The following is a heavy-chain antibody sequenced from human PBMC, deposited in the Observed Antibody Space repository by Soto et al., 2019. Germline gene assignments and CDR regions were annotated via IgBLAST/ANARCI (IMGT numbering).Heavy chain of an antibody. V-gene: IGHV1-8*01. D-gene: IGHD3-10*01. Sequence: ASVKISCKASGYTFTSYDINWVRQATGQGPEWMGWMNPDSGNTGYVQKFQGRVTMTRNTAISTAYMELSSLRSEDTAVYYCARSVGGSNVNFDYWGQGTLVTVSS. CDR1: GYTFTSYD. CDR3: ARSVGGSNVNFDY. J-gene: IGHJ4*02. CDR2: MNPDSGNT.